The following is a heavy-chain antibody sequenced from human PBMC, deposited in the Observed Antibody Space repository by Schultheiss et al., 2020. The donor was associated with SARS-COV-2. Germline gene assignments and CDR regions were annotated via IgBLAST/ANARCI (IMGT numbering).Heavy chain of an antibody. CDR2: ISGSGGNT. CDR3: AKDLSYCSSTSCYNY. V-gene: IGHV3-23*01. Sequence: GGSLRLSCAASGFTFSNAWMNWVRQAPGKGLEWVSGISGSGGNTYYADSVKGRFTISRDNSNNTLYLQMNSLRAEDTAVYYCAKDLSYCSSTSCYNYWGQGTLVTVSS. CDR1: GFTFSNAW. J-gene: IGHJ4*02. D-gene: IGHD2-2*02.